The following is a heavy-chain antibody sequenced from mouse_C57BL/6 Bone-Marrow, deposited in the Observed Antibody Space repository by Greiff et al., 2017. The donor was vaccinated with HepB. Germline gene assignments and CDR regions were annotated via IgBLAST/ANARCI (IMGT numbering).Heavy chain of an antibody. D-gene: IGHD1-1*01. CDR1: GYAFSSYW. CDR3: ATHYGSSSGWCAD. J-gene: IGHJ3*01. CDR2: IYPGDGDT. Sequence: QVQLKESGAELVKPGASVKISCKASGYAFSSYWMNWVKQRPGKGLEWIGQIYPGDGDTNYNGKFKGKATLTADKSSSTAYMQLSSLTSEDSAVYFWATHYGSSSGWCADWGQGTLVTVSA. V-gene: IGHV1-80*01.